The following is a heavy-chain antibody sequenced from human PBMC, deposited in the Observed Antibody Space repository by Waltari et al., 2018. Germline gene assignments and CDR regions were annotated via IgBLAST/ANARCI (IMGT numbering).Heavy chain of an antibody. CDR1: GLPFSNYW. V-gene: IGHV3-74*01. D-gene: IGHD3-22*01. CDR3: GRGYNDRRLDY. Sequence: EVQLVESGGGLVQPGGSLRLSGEVHGLPFSNYWMHWVRQVPGKGLVWVSRIKHDGTGTIYADSVQGRFTISRDNGKNTLYLQMNSLRGEDTAVYFCGRGYNDRRLDYWGQGTLVTVSS. CDR2: IKHDGTGT. J-gene: IGHJ4*02.